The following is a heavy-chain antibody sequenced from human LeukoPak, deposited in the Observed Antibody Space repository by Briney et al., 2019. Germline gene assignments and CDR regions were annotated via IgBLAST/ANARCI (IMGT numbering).Heavy chain of an antibody. CDR2: INSDGSST. CDR1: GFTFSSYW. J-gene: IGHJ4*02. CDR3: ARDLKLGYYDSSGYTRPDY. V-gene: IGHV3-74*01. Sequence: GGSLRLSCAASGFTFSSYWMHWVRQAPGKGLVWVSRINSDGSSTNYADSVKGRFTISRDNAKKTLYLQMNSLRAEDTAVYYCARDLKLGYYDSSGYTRPDYWGQGTLVTVSS. D-gene: IGHD3-22*01.